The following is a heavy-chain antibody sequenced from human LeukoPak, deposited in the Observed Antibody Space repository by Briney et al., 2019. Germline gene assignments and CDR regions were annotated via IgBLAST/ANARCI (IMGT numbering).Heavy chain of an antibody. CDR3: ASPENWGYDYFDY. J-gene: IGHJ4*02. D-gene: IGHD7-27*01. V-gene: IGHV3-74*01. Sequence: GGSLRLSCEASGFTFSAYWMHWVRQAPGKGLVWVSRINTDGSSTSYADSVKGRFTISRDNAKNTLYLQMNSLRAEDTAVYYCASPENWGYDYFDYWGQGTLVTVSS. CDR2: INTDGSST. CDR1: GFTFSAYW.